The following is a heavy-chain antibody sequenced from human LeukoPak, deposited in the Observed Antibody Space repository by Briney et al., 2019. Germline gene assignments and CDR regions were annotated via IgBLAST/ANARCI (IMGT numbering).Heavy chain of an antibody. Sequence: GGSLRLSCAASGFTFSSYGMHWVRQAPGKGLEWVAVISYDGSNKYYADSVKGRFTISRDNSKNTLYLQMNSLRAEDTAIYFCARLLTGGIAAASSFDYWGQGTLVTVSS. V-gene: IGHV3-30*03. CDR3: ARLLTGGIAAASSFDY. CDR1: GFTFSSYG. D-gene: IGHD6-13*01. J-gene: IGHJ4*02. CDR2: ISYDGSNK.